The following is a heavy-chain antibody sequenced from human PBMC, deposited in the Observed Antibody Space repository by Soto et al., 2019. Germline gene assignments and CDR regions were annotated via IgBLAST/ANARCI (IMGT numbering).Heavy chain of an antibody. V-gene: IGHV3-30-3*01. Sequence: PGGSLRLSCVASGFTFDTYGIHWVRQAPGKGLQWVALISYEGSNTYYADSVRGRFTISRDNSKNALYLQMNSLRAEDTAVYYCATRYSSSLIDYWGQGTLVTVS. CDR3: ATRYSSSLIDY. CDR1: GFTFDTYG. D-gene: IGHD6-6*01. CDR2: ISYEGSNT. J-gene: IGHJ4*02.